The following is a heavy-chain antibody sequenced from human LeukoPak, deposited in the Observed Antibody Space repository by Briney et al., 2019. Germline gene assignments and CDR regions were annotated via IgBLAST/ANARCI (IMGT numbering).Heavy chain of an antibody. CDR2: FSGSGGST. CDR3: ARAGNIRFDY. Sequence: PGGSLRLSCAASGFTFSSYWMHWVRQAPGKGLEWVSGFSGSGGSTYYADSVKGRFTISRDNSKNTLYLQMNSLRAEDTAVYYCARAGNIRFDYWGQGTLVTVSS. J-gene: IGHJ4*02. D-gene: IGHD1/OR15-1a*01. CDR1: GFTFSSYW. V-gene: IGHV3-23*01.